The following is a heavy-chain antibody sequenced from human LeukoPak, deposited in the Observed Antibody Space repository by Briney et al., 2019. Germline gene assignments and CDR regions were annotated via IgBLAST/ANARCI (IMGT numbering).Heavy chain of an antibody. CDR1: GGSFSGYY. Sequence: PSETLSLTCAVYGGSFSGYYWSWIRQPPGKGLEWIGEINHSGSTNYNPSLKSRVTMSVDTSKDQFSLKLSSVTAADTAVYYCARDGYYYDSSGYYEKMYYFDYWGQGTLVTVSS. D-gene: IGHD3-22*01. J-gene: IGHJ4*02. V-gene: IGHV4-34*01. CDR2: INHSGST. CDR3: ARDGYYYDSSGYYEKMYYFDY.